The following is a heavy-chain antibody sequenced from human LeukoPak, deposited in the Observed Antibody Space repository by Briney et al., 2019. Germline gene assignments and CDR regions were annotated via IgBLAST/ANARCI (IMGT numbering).Heavy chain of an antibody. V-gene: IGHV6-1*01. J-gene: IGHJ5*02. D-gene: IGHD3-10*01. Sequence: SQTLSLTCAISGDSVSSKSVTWDWIRQSPSRGLEWLGRTYYRSKWYNDHAVSVKSRITINPDTSKNQFSLQLNSVTPEDTAVYYCARVWFGDQMGWFDPWGQGTLVTVSS. CDR3: ARVWFGDQMGWFDP. CDR2: TYYRSKWYN. CDR1: GDSVSSKSVT.